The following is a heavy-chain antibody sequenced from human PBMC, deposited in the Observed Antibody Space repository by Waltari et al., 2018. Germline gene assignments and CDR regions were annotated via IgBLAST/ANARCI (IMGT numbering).Heavy chain of an antibody. CDR2: ISSSSSTI. V-gene: IGHV3-48*01. CDR3: ARAPISHIAAAGLIDY. Sequence: EVQLVESGGGLVQPGGSLRLSCAASGFTFSSYSMNWVRQAPGKGLEWVSYISSSSSTIYYADSVKGRFTISRDNAKNSLYLQMNSLRAEDTAVYYCARAPISHIAAAGLIDYWGQGTLVSVSS. J-gene: IGHJ4*02. D-gene: IGHD6-13*01. CDR1: GFTFSSYS.